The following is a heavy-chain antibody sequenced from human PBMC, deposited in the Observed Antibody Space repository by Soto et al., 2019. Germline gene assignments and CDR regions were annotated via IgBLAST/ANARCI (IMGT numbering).Heavy chain of an antibody. CDR2: INTDGSST. CDR1: EFTFSSYW. Sequence: PLRLSCIASEFTFSSYWMHLVLQNPFKLLVLVSRINTDGSSTYYAVSVKGRFTISRDNSKNTVYLQMNNLRAEDTAVYYCARLGPYDSGSYSFRYNWFEPWGQGTLVTVSS. J-gene: IGHJ5*02. V-gene: IGHV3-74*01. D-gene: IGHD3-10*01. CDR3: ARLGPYDSGSYSFRYNWFEP.